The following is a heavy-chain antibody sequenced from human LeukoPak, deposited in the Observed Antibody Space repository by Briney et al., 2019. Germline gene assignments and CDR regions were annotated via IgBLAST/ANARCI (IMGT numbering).Heavy chain of an antibody. V-gene: IGHV3-23*01. J-gene: IGHJ4*02. Sequence: PGGSLRLSCAASGFTFSSSAMSWVRQAPGKGLDWVASISGNGISTYYADSVKGRFTISRDNSQNTLYLQMNSLSAEDTAAYYCARDHRSSTWPFDYWGQGTLVTVSS. CDR3: ARDHRSSTWPFDY. D-gene: IGHD6-13*01. CDR2: ISGNGIST. CDR1: GFTFSSSA.